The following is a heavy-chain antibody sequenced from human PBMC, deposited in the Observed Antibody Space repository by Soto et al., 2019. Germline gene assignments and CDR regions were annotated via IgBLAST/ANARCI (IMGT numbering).Heavy chain of an antibody. CDR2: IYYSGST. CDR3: AREEAATGYFDY. CDR1: GGSISSGGYY. Sequence: LSLTCTVSGGSISSGGYYWSWIRQHPGKGLEWIGYIYYSGSTYYNPSLKSRVTISVDTSKDQFSLKLSSVTAADTAVYYCAREEAATGYFDYWGQGTLVTVSS. J-gene: IGHJ4*02. D-gene: IGHD2-15*01. V-gene: IGHV4-31*03.